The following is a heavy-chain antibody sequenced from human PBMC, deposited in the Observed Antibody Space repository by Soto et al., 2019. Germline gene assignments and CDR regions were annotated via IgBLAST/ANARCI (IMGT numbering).Heavy chain of an antibody. CDR1: GFTFSNYW. J-gene: IGHJ4*02. Sequence: PGGSLRLSCAASGFTFSNYWMSWVRQAPGKGLEWVANIKQDGSEKYYVDSVKGRFTISRDNTKNSLYLQMNSLRAEDTAVYYCARDKDHYYDSSGYYYFDYWGQGALVTVSS. CDR2: IKQDGSEK. V-gene: IGHV3-7*01. D-gene: IGHD3-22*01. CDR3: ARDKDHYYDSSGYYYFDY.